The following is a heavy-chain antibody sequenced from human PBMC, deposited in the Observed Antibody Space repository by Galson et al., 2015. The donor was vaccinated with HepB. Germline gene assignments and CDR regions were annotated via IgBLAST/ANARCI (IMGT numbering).Heavy chain of an antibody. CDR3: AIKYAGIAAAGTPHYFDY. D-gene: IGHD6-13*01. J-gene: IGHJ4*02. CDR1: GFTFSSYA. V-gene: IGHV3-23*01. Sequence: SLRLSCAASGFTFSSYAMSWVRQAPGKGLEWVSAISGSGGSTYYADSVKGRFTISRDNSKNTLYLQMNSLRAEDTAVYYCAIKYAGIAAAGTPHYFDYWGQGTLVTVSS. CDR2: ISGSGGST.